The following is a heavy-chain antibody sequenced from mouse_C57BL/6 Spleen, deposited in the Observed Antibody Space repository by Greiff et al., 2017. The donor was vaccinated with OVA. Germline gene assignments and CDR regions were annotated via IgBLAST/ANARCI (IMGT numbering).Heavy chain of an antibody. J-gene: IGHJ2*01. CDR1: GFNITNTY. Sequence: VHVKQSVAELVRPGASVKLSCTASGFNITNTYMHWVKQRPEQGLEWIGRIDPANGNTKYAPKFQGKAPITADTSSNTAYLHLSSLTSEDTAIYYCARIYYGNPYYFDYWGQGTTLTVSS. CDR2: IDPANGNT. V-gene: IGHV14-3*01. CDR3: ARIYYGNPYYFDY. D-gene: IGHD2-1*01.